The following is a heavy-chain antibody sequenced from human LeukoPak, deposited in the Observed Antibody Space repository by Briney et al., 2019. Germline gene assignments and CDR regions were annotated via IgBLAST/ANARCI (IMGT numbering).Heavy chain of an antibody. Sequence: SETLSLTCTVSGGSISSSSYYWGWIRQPPGKGLEWIGSIYYSGSTYYNPSLKSRVTISVDMSKNQFSLKLSSVTAADTAVYYCAKGFTMVRGVIGCAFDIWGQGTMVTVSS. CDR3: AKGFTMVRGVIGCAFDI. D-gene: IGHD3-10*01. CDR2: IYYSGST. J-gene: IGHJ3*02. V-gene: IGHV4-39*07. CDR1: GGSISSSSYY.